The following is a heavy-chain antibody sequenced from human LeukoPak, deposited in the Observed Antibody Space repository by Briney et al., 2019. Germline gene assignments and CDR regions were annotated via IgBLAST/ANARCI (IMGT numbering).Heavy chain of an antibody. J-gene: IGHJ4*02. CDR2: IYHSGST. V-gene: IGHV4-38-2*01. Sequence: SETLSLTCAASGYSISGGYYWGWIRQPPGKGLEYIGSIYHSGSTYYNPSLKSRLTISVDTSKNHFSLKLSSVTAADTAVYYCARVRGDKPLDYWGQGTLVTVSS. CDR3: ARVRGDKPLDY. D-gene: IGHD3-16*01. CDR1: GYSISGGYY.